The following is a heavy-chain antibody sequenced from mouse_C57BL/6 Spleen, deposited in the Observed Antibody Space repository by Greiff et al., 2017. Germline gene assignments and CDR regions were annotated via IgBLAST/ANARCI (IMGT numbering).Heavy chain of an antibody. Sequence: VQLLQSGPELVKPGASVKISCKASGYAFSSSWMNWVKQRPGKGLEWIGRIYPGDGDTNYNGKFKGKVILTADKSSSTASMQLSSLTSEGSAVYFCTRGEGYYVWGQGTTLTVS. V-gene: IGHV1-82*01. D-gene: IGHD2-3*01. CDR2: IYPGDGDT. J-gene: IGHJ2*01. CDR3: TRGEGYYV. CDR1: GYAFSSSW.